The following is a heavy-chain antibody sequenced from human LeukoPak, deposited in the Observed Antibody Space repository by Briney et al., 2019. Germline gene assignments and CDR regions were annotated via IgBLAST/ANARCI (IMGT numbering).Heavy chain of an antibody. D-gene: IGHD3-10*01. CDR3: AIDYGSGSYYLDY. Sequence: ASVKVSCKASGYTFTGYYMHWVRQAPGQGIEGMGWINPNSGGTNYAQKFQGRVTMTRDTSISTAYMELSRLRSDDTALYYCAIDYGSGSYYLDYWGQGTLVTVSS. J-gene: IGHJ4*02. CDR2: INPNSGGT. V-gene: IGHV1-2*02. CDR1: GYTFTGYY.